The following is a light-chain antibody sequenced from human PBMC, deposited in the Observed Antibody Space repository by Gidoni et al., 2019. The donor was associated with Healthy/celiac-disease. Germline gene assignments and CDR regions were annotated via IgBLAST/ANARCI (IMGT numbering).Light chain of an antibody. J-gene: IGKJ4*01. Sequence: EIVMTQSPATLSVSPGERATLSCRASQSVSSNLAWYQQKPGQAPRLLIYGASTRATTIPARCSGSGSETEFTITIRSLQAEDVEDYYYQKYSNLPLTFGEGTKVEIK. CDR3: QKYSNLPLT. V-gene: IGKV3-15*01. CDR2: GAS. CDR1: QSVSSN.